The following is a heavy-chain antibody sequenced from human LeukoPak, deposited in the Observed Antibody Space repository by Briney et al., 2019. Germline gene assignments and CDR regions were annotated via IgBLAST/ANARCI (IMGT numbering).Heavy chain of an antibody. J-gene: IGHJ4*02. D-gene: IGHD3-22*01. Sequence: NPSETLSLTCTVSGGSISSSSYYRGWIRQPPGKGLEWIGSIYYSGSTYYNPSLKSRVTISVDTSKNQFSLKLSSVTAADTAAYYCARLPYYYDSRYYFDYWGQGTLVTVSS. CDR2: IYYSGST. V-gene: IGHV4-39*01. CDR1: GGSISSSSYY. CDR3: ARLPYYYDSRYYFDY.